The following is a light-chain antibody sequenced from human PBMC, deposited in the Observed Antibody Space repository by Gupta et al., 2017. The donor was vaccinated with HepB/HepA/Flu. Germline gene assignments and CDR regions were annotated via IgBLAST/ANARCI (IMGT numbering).Light chain of an antibody. CDR3: QQYDRAPDT. CDR2: GVF. CDR1: QSVSDNY. J-gene: IGKJ5*01. V-gene: IGKV3-20*01. Sequence: EIVLTQSPGTLSLSPGERATLSCRASQSVSDNYLAWYRQRPGQAPRLIIYGVFSRATGTPDRFSGSGSGTDFTLTISRLEPEDFAVYYCQQYDRAPDTFGQGTRLDIK.